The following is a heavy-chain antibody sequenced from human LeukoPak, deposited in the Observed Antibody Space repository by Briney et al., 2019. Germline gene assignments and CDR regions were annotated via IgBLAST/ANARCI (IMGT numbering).Heavy chain of an antibody. CDR2: IYYSGST. CDR1: GGSFSGYY. D-gene: IGHD3-22*01. J-gene: IGHJ4*02. CDR3: ARRSRSGYSDFDY. V-gene: IGHV4-59*08. Sequence: SETLSLTCAVYGGSFSGYYWSWIRQPPGKGLEWIGYIYYSGSTYYNPSLKSRVTISVDTSKNQFSLKLSSVTAADTAVYYCARRSRSGYSDFDYWGQGTLVTVSS.